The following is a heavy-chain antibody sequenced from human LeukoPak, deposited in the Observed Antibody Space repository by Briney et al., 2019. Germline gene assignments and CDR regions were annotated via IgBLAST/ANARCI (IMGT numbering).Heavy chain of an antibody. V-gene: IGHV4-59*08. CDR2: IYYTGST. J-gene: IGHJ4*02. D-gene: IGHD3-22*01. Sequence: SETLSLTCTVSGGSISSYYWNWIRQPPGKGLEWIGYIYYTGSTDYNPSLKSRVTISVDTSKNQFSLKLSSVTAADTAVYYCARLRPLGPYYYDSSGIFDYWGQGTLVTVSS. CDR3: ARLRPLGPYYYDSSGIFDY. CDR1: GGSISSYY.